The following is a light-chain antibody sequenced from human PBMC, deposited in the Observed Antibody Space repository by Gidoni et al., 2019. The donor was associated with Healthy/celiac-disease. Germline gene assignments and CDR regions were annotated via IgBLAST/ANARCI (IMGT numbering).Light chain of an antibody. CDR3: QQRSNWPPFT. V-gene: IGKV3-11*01. Sequence: ELVLTQSPATLSLSPGERATLTCRASQRVSSYLAWYHQKPGPAPRLLIYDASNRATGIPARFSGSGSGTDFTLTISSLEPEDVAVYYCQQRSNWPPFTFGPGTKVDIK. CDR1: QRVSSY. J-gene: IGKJ3*01. CDR2: DAS.